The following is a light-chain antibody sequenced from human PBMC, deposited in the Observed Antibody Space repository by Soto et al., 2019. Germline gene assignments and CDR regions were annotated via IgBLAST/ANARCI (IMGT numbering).Light chain of an antibody. Sequence: EIVLTQSPGTLSLSPGERATLSCRASQIIANNLAWYQQKPGQAPRLLIYGASTRAPGIPARFSGSGSGTEFTLTISSLQSEDFAIYYCQHYNNWPPWTFGQGTKGGYQ. V-gene: IGKV3-15*01. CDR2: GAS. CDR3: QHYNNWPPWT. CDR1: QIIANN. J-gene: IGKJ1*01.